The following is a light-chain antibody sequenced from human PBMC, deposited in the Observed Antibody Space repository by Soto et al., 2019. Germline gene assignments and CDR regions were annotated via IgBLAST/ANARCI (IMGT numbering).Light chain of an antibody. CDR2: ATS. CDR3: QHFGYPQWT. J-gene: IGKJ1*01. CDR1: QIGSGNY. Sequence: LVLTQSPGTLSLSPGETAALSCRASQIGSGNYLSWYQQKPGQAPRLHIYATSTRAPGRPDRFSGSASATYFTLTINSLEPEDTAVYFLQHFGYPQWTFDRGTTVDI. V-gene: IGKV3-20*01.